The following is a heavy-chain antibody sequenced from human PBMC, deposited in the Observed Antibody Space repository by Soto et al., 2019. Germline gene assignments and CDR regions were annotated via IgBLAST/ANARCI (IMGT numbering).Heavy chain of an antibody. V-gene: IGHV1-18*01. CDR1: GYTFINHG. CDR2: ISADNGST. J-gene: IGHJ4*02. CDR3: ADGGPPFDY. Sequence: QVQLVQSGAEVKKPGASVKVSCKVSGYTFINHGVSWVRQAPGQGLEWMGWISADNGSTNYAQKFHGRVTMTTDTSSITAYMELRSLRSDDTAVYYCADGGPPFDYWGQGTLVTVSS.